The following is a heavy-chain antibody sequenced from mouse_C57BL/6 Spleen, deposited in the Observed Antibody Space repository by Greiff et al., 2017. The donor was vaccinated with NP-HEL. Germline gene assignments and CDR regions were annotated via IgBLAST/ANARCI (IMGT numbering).Heavy chain of an antibody. J-gene: IGHJ2*01. CDR3: TTDYYGTSY. V-gene: IGHV14-4*01. CDR1: GFNIKDDY. CDR2: IDPENGDT. Sequence: VQLQQSGAELVRPGASVKLSCTASGFNIKDDYMHWVKQRPEQGLEWIGWIDPENGDTEYASKFQGKATITADTSSNTAYLQLSSLTSEDTAVYYCTTDYYGTSYWGQGTTLTASS. D-gene: IGHD1-1*01.